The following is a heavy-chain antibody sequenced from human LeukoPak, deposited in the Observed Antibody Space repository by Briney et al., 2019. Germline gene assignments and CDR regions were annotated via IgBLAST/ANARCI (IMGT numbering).Heavy chain of an antibody. Sequence: ASVKVSCKASGYDFTTNYIHWVRQAPGQGLEWMGTINLSVSSTTYGQRFRGRVTMTRDTSTATVYMDLGSLTSEDTAIYYCAKGYCTGASCYVLDSWGQGTLVTVSS. CDR1: GYDFTTNY. V-gene: IGHV1-46*01. CDR3: AKGYCTGASCYVLDS. D-gene: IGHD2-15*01. CDR2: INLSVSST. J-gene: IGHJ4*02.